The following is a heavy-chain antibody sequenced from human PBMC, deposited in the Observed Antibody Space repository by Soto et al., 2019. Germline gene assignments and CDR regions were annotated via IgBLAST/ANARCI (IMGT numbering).Heavy chain of an antibody. CDR1: GDSVSSDNYY. CDR3: ARDIRGYSRAFDY. J-gene: IGHJ4*02. Sequence: QVQLQESGPGLVKPSETLSLTCTVSGDSVSSDNYYWTWIRQPPGKGLEWIGYIYFSGSTNYNPSLKSRVTISLDTSSNQFSLKLTSVTAADTAVYYCARDIRGYSRAFDYWGQGTLVTVSS. CDR2: IYFSGST. D-gene: IGHD5-18*01. V-gene: IGHV4-61*01.